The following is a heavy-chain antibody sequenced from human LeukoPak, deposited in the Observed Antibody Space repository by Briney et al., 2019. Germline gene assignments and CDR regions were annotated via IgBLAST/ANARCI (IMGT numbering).Heavy chain of an antibody. V-gene: IGHV1-18*01. CDR3: ARDRGDSDSSSWYDGGGYFDY. CDR2: ISAYNGNT. J-gene: IGHJ4*02. D-gene: IGHD6-13*01. Sequence: RASVKVSCKASGYTFTSYGISWVRQAPGQGLEWMGWISAYNGNTNYAQKLQGRVTMTTDTSTSTAYMELRSLRSDDTAVYYCARDRGDSDSSSWYDGGGYFDYWGQGTLVTVSS. CDR1: GYTFTSYG.